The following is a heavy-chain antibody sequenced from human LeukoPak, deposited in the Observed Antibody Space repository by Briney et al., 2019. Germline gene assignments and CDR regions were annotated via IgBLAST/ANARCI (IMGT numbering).Heavy chain of an antibody. J-gene: IGHJ4*02. CDR2: INQGEGEK. V-gene: IGHV3-7*03. CDR3: ARGRFIAGTTAYYFDY. CDR1: GFTFSSYW. D-gene: IGHD1-26*01. Sequence: GGSLRLSCAASGFTFSSYWMSWVRQAPGKGLEWVANINQGEGEKYYVDSVKGRFTISRDNAKKSLFLQMNSLRAEDTAVYYCARGRFIAGTTAYYFDYWGQGTLVTVSS.